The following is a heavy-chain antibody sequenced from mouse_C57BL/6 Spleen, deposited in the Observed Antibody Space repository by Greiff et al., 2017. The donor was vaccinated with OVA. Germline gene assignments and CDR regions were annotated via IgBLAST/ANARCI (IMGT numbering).Heavy chain of an antibody. CDR2: IYPGDGDT. D-gene: IGHD1-1*01. V-gene: IGHV1-82*01. Sequence: VKLQQSGPELVKPGDSVKISCKASGYAFSSSWMNWVKQRPGKGLEWIGRIYPGDGDTNYNGKFKGKATLTADMSSSTAYMQLSSLSSEDSSVYFCASPHDYGSSYHDYWGQGTTLTVSS. CDR1: GYAFSSSW. CDR3: ASPHDYGSSYHDY. J-gene: IGHJ2*01.